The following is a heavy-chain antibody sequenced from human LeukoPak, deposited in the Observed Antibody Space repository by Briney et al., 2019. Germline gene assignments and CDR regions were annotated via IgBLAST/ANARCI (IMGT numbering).Heavy chain of an antibody. CDR1: GFTFGDYA. J-gene: IGHJ5*02. CDR3: TRDRLGYNYRTNWFDP. CDR2: IRSKAYGGTT. Sequence: PGRSLRLSCTASGFTFGDYAMSWFRQAPGKGLEWVGFIRSKAYGGTTEYAASVKGRFTISRDDSKSIAYLQMNSLKTEDTAVYSCTRDRLGYNYRTNWFDPWGQGTLVTVSS. V-gene: IGHV3-49*03. D-gene: IGHD5-18*01.